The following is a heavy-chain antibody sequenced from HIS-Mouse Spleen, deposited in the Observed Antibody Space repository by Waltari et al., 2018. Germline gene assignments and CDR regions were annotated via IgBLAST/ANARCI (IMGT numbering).Heavy chain of an antibody. J-gene: IGHJ4*02. D-gene: IGHD6-19*01. CDR3: ARDHSGWYFDY. Sequence: QVQLVESGGGVVQPGRSLSLSCAASGFTFSSYAMHWVRQAPGKGLEWVAVISYDGSNKCYADSVKGRFTISRDNSKNTLYLQMNSLRAEDTAVYYCARDHSGWYFDYWGQGTLVTVSS. V-gene: IGHV3-30-3*01. CDR2: ISYDGSNK. CDR1: GFTFSSYA.